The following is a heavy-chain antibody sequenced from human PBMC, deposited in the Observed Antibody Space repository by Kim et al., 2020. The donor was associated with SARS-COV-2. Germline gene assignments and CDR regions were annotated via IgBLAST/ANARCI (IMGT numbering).Heavy chain of an antibody. J-gene: IGHJ4*02. Sequence: ASVKGRFTISRDDSKNTAYLQMTSLKTGDTAVYYCTRPNVAVAVPGYYFDYWGQGTLVTVSS. CDR3: TRPNVAVAVPGYYFDY. D-gene: IGHD6-19*01. V-gene: IGHV3-73*01.